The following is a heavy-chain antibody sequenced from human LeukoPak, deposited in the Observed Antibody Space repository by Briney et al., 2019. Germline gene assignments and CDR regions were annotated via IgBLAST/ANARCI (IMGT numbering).Heavy chain of an antibody. CDR3: ARDRPRYYDILTGYYIDY. J-gene: IGHJ4*02. CDR2: ISSSGSTI. CDR1: GFTFTDYY. D-gene: IGHD3-9*01. V-gene: IGHV3-11*01. Sequence: GGSLRLSCAASGFTFTDYYMSWIRQAPGKGLEWVSYISSSGSTIYYADSVKGRFTISRDNAKNSLYLQMNSLRAEDTAVYYCARDRPRYYDILTGYYIDYWGQGTLVTVSS.